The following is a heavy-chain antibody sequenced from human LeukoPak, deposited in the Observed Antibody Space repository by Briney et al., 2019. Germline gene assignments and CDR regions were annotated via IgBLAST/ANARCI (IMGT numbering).Heavy chain of an antibody. J-gene: IGHJ4*02. Sequence: PGGSLRLSCAASAFTASLNYMSWVRQAPGKGLEWVSFIQNAETTDYADSVKGRFTISRDNSKNTLYLQMNSLRAEDTAVYYCAKVSILWFGEETNYFDYWGQGTLVTVSS. CDR2: IQNAETT. CDR1: AFTASLNY. D-gene: IGHD3-10*01. V-gene: IGHV3-66*02. CDR3: AKVSILWFGEETNYFDY.